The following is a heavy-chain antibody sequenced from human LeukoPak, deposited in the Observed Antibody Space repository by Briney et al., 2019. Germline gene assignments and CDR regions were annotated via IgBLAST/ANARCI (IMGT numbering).Heavy chain of an antibody. V-gene: IGHV4-38-2*02. Sequence: SETLSLTCTVSGYSIRSGFYWGWIRQPPGKGLEWIGSIYHSGSAFYSPSLKSRVTISVDTSKNQFSLKLTSVTASDTALYYCAKGVWEGSGNVWGQGTLVTVSS. CDR3: AKGVWEGSGNV. J-gene: IGHJ4*02. CDR1: GYSIRSGFY. CDR2: IYHSGSA. D-gene: IGHD3-10*01.